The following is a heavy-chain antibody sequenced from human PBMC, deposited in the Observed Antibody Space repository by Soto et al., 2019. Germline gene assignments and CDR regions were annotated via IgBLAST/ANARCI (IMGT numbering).Heavy chain of an antibody. CDR3: ASASYGDYGGNWFAP. Sequence: QVQLQESGPGLVKPSETLSLTCTVSGGSISSYYWSWFRQHPGKGLEWIGYIDYSGSTNYNPSLRRRVTISVDTSKNQFSVAVSSVTAADTAVYSCASASYGDYGGNWFAPWGQGTLVPVST. CDR1: GGSISSYY. J-gene: IGHJ5*02. CDR2: IDYSGST. D-gene: IGHD4-17*01. V-gene: IGHV4-59*01.